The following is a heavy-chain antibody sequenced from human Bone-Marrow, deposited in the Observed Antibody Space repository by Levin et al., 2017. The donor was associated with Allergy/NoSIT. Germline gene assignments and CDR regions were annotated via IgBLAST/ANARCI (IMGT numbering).Heavy chain of an antibody. CDR3: ARGRRTPVWGVSLLNYFYYGMDV. CDR1: GGSFHDYF. Sequence: SETLSLTCGVSGGSFHDYFWIWIRQSPGKGLEWIGEINHSGFTNYNPSLKSRVTISLDTSQSPFSLQLKSVTAADTAMYYCARGRRTPVWGVSLLNYFYYGMDVWGQGTTVAVSS. D-gene: IGHD1-14*01. J-gene: IGHJ6*02. V-gene: IGHV4-34*01. CDR2: INHSGFT.